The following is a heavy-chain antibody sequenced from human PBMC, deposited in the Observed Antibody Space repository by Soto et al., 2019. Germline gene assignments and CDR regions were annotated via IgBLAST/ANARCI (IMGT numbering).Heavy chain of an antibody. J-gene: IGHJ6*02. CDR1: GVSFNNNG. Sequence: QVQLVQYGAEVKKPGSSVKVSCKTSGVSFNNNGIGWVRQAPGHGLEWMGGVSPPFRTSNYARKFQGRISITANAPRGIVNMELSSLTSEDTAQYYCARLLYYGSGSDSPYGMDAWGQGTTVTVSS. D-gene: IGHD3-10*01. CDR3: ARLLYYGSGSDSPYGMDA. CDR2: VSPPFRTS. V-gene: IGHV1-69*01.